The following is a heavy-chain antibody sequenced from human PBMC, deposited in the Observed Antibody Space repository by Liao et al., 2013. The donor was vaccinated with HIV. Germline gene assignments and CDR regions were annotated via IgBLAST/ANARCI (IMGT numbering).Heavy chain of an antibody. CDR1: GGSISSYY. D-gene: IGHD5-12*01. CDR3: ARFSAYGRAFDY. V-gene: IGHV4-4*07. Sequence: QVQLQESGPGLVNPSETLSLTCSVSGGSISSYYWSWIRQPAGKGLESIGRFYSSGSANYNPSLKSRVTMSVDTSKNQFSLTLNSVTAADTAVYYCARFSAYGRAFDYWGQGTLVTVSS. J-gene: IGHJ4*02. CDR2: FYSSGSA.